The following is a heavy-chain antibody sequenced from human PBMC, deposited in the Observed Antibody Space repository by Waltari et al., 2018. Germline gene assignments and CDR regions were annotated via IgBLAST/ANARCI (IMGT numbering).Heavy chain of an antibody. CDR2: FDPEDGET. CDR1: GYTLTEFS. CDR3: ATVPRWGYYDSSGYFDY. J-gene: IGHJ4*02. Sequence: QVQLVQSGAAVKKPGASVKVSCKVSGYTLTEFSIHWVRQAPGKGLEWMGGFDPEDGETIYAQKFQGRVTMTEDTSTDTAYMELSSLRSEDTAVYYCATVPRWGYYDSSGYFDYWGQGTLVTVSS. D-gene: IGHD3-22*01. V-gene: IGHV1-24*01.